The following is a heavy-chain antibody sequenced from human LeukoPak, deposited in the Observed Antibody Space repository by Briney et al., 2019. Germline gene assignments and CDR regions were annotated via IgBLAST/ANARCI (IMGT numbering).Heavy chain of an antibody. J-gene: IGHJ4*02. CDR1: GGSFSGYY. V-gene: IGHV4-34*01. CDR3: ARHGPLDFDY. CDR2: INHSGST. Sequence: SETLSLTCAVYGGSFSGYYWSWIRQPPGKGLEWIGEINHSGSTNYNPSLKSRVTISVDTSKNQFSLKLSSVTAADAAVYYCARHGPLDFDYWGQGTLVTVSS.